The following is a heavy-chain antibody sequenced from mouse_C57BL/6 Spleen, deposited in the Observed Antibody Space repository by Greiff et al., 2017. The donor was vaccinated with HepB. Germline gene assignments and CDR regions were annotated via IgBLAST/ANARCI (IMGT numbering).Heavy chain of an antibody. CDR3: ARARAALYAMDY. D-gene: IGHD3-1*01. J-gene: IGHJ4*01. CDR1: GFTFSDYY. Sequence: EVQGVESGGGLVQPGSSMKLSCTASGFTFSDYYMAWVRQVPGKGLEWVANINYDGCSTYYLDTLKSRFIISRDNAKNNLYLQMSSLKSEDTATYYCARARAALYAMDYWGQGTSVTVSS. CDR2: INYDGCST. V-gene: IGHV5-16*01.